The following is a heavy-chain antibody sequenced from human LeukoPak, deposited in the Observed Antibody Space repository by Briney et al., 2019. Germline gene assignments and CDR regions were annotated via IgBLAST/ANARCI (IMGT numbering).Heavy chain of an antibody. CDR2: INHSGST. CDR1: GGSFSGYY. J-gene: IGHJ4*02. D-gene: IGHD6-13*01. CDR3: ARGSSWYGFGY. V-gene: IGHV4-34*01. Sequence: SETLSLTRAVYGGSFSGYYWSWIRQPPGKGLEWIGEINHSGSTNYNPSLKSRVTISVDTSRNQFSLKLSSVTAADTAVYYCARGSSWYGFGYWGQGTLVTASS.